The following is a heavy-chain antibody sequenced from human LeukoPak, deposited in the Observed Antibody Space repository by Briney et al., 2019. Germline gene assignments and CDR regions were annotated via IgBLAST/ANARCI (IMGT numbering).Heavy chain of an antibody. D-gene: IGHD3-22*01. Sequence: GGSLRLSCAASGFTFSSYSMNWVRQAPGKGLEWVSYISSSSSTIYYADSVEGRFTISRDNAKNSLYLRMNSLRAEDTAVYYCAREYDTSAFDIWGQGTMVTVSS. J-gene: IGHJ3*02. CDR1: GFTFSSYS. CDR2: ISSSSSTI. CDR3: AREYDTSAFDI. V-gene: IGHV3-48*01.